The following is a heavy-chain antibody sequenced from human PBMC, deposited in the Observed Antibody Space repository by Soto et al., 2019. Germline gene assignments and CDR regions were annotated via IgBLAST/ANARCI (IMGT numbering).Heavy chain of an antibody. CDR3: ARAMIRGVLDY. Sequence: QVQLQESGPGLVKPSQTLSLTCTVSGGSITSGGYFWSWIRQHPGKGLEWIGYIYYSGSTYFNPSLKSRVTISLDTSENQFSLKLSSVTAADTAVYYCARAMIRGVLDYWGLGTLVTVSS. D-gene: IGHD3-10*01. J-gene: IGHJ4*02. V-gene: IGHV4-31*03. CDR1: GGSITSGGYF. CDR2: IYYSGST.